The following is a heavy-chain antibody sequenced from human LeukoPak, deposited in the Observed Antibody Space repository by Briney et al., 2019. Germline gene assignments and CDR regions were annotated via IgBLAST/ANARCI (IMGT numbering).Heavy chain of an antibody. J-gene: IGHJ4*02. CDR2: INPSGGGT. V-gene: IGHV1-46*01. CDR3: ARVEDYYDGSGYFDY. D-gene: IGHD3-22*01. CDR1: GYTFTRYY. Sequence: ASVKVSCKASGYTFTRYYMHWVRQAPGQGLEWMGMINPSGGGTSYAQKFQGRVTMTRDTSTSTVYMELSMLRTEVTAVDSCARVEDYYDGSGYFDYWGQGTLVTVSS.